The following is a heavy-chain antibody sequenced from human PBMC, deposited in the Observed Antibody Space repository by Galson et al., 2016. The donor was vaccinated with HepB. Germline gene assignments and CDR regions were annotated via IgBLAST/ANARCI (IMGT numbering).Heavy chain of an antibody. V-gene: IGHV3-23*01. D-gene: IGHD4-17*01. Sequence: SLRLSCAASGFTFSSYAMSWVRQGPGKGLEWVSVVRGTGSTTYYADSVKGRFTISRDNSKNTLYLQMNSLRADDTALYYCAKDRDHFGDYVFDYWGQGTLVTVSS. CDR3: AKDRDHFGDYVFDY. CDR1: GFTFSSYA. J-gene: IGHJ4*02. CDR2: VRGTGSTT.